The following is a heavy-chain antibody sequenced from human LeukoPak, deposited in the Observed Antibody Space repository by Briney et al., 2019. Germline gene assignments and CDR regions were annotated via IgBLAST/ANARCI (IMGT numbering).Heavy chain of an antibody. V-gene: IGHV3-33*01. CDR3: ARDRAAGAFDY. CDR1: GFTFSSYG. D-gene: IGHD6-13*01. Sequence: GGSLRLSCAASGFTFSSYGMHWVRQAPGKGLEWVAVIWYDGSNKYYADSVKGRFTISRDNSKKTLYLQMNSLRAEDTAVYYCARDRAAGAFDYWGQGTLVTVSS. J-gene: IGHJ4*02. CDR2: IWYDGSNK.